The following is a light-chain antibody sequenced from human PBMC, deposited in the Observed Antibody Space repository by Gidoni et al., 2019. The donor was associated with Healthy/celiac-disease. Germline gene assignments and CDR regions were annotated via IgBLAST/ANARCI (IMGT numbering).Light chain of an antibody. CDR1: QSVSSSY. J-gene: IGKJ2*01. CDR3: QQYGSSPVT. CDR2: GAS. V-gene: IGKV3-20*01. Sequence: IVFTQSPGTLSFSPGERATLSCSASQSVSSSYLAWYQQKPGQAPRLLIYGASSRATGIPDRFSGSGSGTDFTLTISRLEAEDFAVYYCQQYGSSPVTFXQXTKLEIK.